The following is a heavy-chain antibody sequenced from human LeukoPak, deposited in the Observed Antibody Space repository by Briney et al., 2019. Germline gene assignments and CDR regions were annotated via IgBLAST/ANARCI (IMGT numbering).Heavy chain of an antibody. Sequence: SETLSLTCAVSGYSINMGFYWDWIRQPPGKGLEWIGTIFYTGVTYYNPSLKSRVSLSVDTSKNQFSLKLSSVTAADTAVYYCARHHAAASFDYWGQGTLVTVSS. D-gene: IGHD6-13*01. CDR1: GYSINMGFY. CDR2: IFYTGVT. CDR3: ARHHAAASFDY. V-gene: IGHV4-38-2*01. J-gene: IGHJ4*02.